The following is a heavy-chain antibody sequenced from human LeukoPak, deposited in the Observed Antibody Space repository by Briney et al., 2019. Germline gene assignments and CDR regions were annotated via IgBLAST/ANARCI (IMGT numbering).Heavy chain of an antibody. CDR2: ISYDGSNK. V-gene: IGHV3-30-3*01. CDR1: GFSFSSYV. Sequence: GGSMRLSCAASGFSFSSYVMHWVRQAPGKGLEWVAVISYDGSNKYYADSVKGRFTISRDNSKNTLYLQMNSLRAEDTAVYYCARAFSSGWTYGMDVWGQGSTASVSS. D-gene: IGHD6-19*01. J-gene: IGHJ6*02. CDR3: ARAFSSGWTYGMDV.